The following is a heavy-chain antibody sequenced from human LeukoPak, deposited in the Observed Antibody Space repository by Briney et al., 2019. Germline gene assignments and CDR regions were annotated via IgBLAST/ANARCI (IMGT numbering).Heavy chain of an antibody. CDR3: ARVDSSGYLDY. J-gene: IGHJ4*02. D-gene: IGHD3-22*01. Sequence: GGSLRLSCAASGFTFSDHYMDWVRQAPGKGLEWVGRNRNKANSYTTGYVASVKGRFTISRDDSKNSLYLQMNSLKTEDTAVYYCARVDSSGYLDYWGQGTLVTVSS. CDR1: GFTFSDHY. V-gene: IGHV3-72*01. CDR2: NRNKANSYTT.